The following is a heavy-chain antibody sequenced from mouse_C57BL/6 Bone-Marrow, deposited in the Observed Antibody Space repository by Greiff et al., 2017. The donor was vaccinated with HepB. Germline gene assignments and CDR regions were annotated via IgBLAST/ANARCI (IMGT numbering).Heavy chain of an antibody. CDR1: GYTFTSYW. J-gene: IGHJ2*01. Sequence: EVQLVESGTVLARPGASVKMSCKTSGYTFTSYWMHWVKQRPGQGLEWIGAIYPGNSDTSYNQKFKGKAKLTAVTSASTAYMELSSLTNEDSAVYYCTRGTTVVAMDYFDYWGQGTTLTVSS. V-gene: IGHV1-5*01. CDR3: TRGTTVVAMDYFDY. CDR2: IYPGNSDT. D-gene: IGHD1-1*01.